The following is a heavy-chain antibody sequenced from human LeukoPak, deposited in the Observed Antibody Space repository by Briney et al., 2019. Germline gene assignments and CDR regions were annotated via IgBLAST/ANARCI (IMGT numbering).Heavy chain of an antibody. D-gene: IGHD4-11*01. Sequence: SETLSLTCAVYGGSFSGYYWSWIRQPPGKGLEWIGEINHSGSTNYNPSLKSRVTISVDTSKNQFSQKLSSVTAADTAVYYCARDSNDYLFDYWGQGTLVTVSS. V-gene: IGHV4-34*01. CDR2: INHSGST. CDR1: GGSFSGYY. CDR3: ARDSNDYLFDY. J-gene: IGHJ4*02.